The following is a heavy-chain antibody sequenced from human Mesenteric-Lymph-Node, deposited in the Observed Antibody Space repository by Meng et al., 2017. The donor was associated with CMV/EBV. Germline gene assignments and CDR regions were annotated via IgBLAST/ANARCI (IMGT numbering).Heavy chain of an antibody. CDR3: ARQHDFSPDGMDV. CDR2: IYYSGRT. D-gene: IGHD3-3*01. Sequence: LRLSCSVSGGSISSGGYYWSWIRQHREKGREWIGYIYYSGRTYYNPSLKSRVSISVVTSKNQFSLKLYSVTAADTAVYHCARQHDFSPDGMDVWGQGTTVTVSS. CDR1: GGSISSGGYY. J-gene: IGHJ6*02. V-gene: IGHV4-31*03.